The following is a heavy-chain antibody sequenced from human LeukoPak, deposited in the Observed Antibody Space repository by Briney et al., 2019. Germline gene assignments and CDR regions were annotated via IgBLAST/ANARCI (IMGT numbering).Heavy chain of an antibody. D-gene: IGHD2-15*01. CDR1: GFTFSSYG. CDR3: AKDGSGGPFDY. CDR2: ISHDGSNK. J-gene: IGHJ4*02. Sequence: GGSLRLSCAASGFTFSSYGMHWVRQAPGKGLEWVAVISHDGSNKYHADSVKGRFTISRDNSKNTLYLQMNSLRAEDTAVYYCAKDGSGGPFDYWGQGTLVTVSS. V-gene: IGHV3-30*18.